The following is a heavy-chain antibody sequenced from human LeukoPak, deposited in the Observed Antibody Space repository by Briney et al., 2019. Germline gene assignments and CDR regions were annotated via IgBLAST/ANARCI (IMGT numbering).Heavy chain of an antibody. CDR3: ARTYYYDSSGYYYEKYYFDY. D-gene: IGHD3-22*01. CDR1: GGSISSGDYY. Sequence: SETLSLTCTVSGGSISSGDYYWRWLRQPPGTGLEWIGYIYYSGSTYYNPSLKSRVTISVDTSKNQFSLKLSSVTAADTAVYYCARTYYYDSSGYYYEKYYFDYWGQGTLVTVSS. J-gene: IGHJ4*02. CDR2: IYYSGST. V-gene: IGHV4-30-4*08.